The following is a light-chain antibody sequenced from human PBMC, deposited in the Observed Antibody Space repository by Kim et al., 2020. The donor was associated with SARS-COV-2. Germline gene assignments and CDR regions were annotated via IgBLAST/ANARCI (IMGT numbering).Light chain of an antibody. Sequence: EIVLRQSPGTLSLSPGERATLSCRASQSVSSYLAWYQQKPGQAPRLLIYDASNRATGIPARFSGSGSGTDFTLTISSLEPEDFAVYYCQQRGSWPLTFGGGTKVDIK. CDR2: DAS. V-gene: IGKV3-11*01. CDR1: QSVSSY. CDR3: QQRGSWPLT. J-gene: IGKJ4*01.